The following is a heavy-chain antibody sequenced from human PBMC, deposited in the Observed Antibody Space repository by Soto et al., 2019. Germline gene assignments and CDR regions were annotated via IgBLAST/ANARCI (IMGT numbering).Heavy chain of an antibody. V-gene: IGHV3-21*01. Sequence: NPGGSLRLSCAASGFTFSSYSMNWVRQAPGKGLEWVSSISSSSSYIYYADSVKGRFTISRDNAKNSLYLQMNSLRAEDTAVYYCARADPFGGVIGYYYYYYGMDVWGQGTTVTVSS. D-gene: IGHD3-16*02. CDR3: ARADPFGGVIGYYYYYYGMDV. CDR2: ISSSSSYI. CDR1: GFTFSSYS. J-gene: IGHJ6*02.